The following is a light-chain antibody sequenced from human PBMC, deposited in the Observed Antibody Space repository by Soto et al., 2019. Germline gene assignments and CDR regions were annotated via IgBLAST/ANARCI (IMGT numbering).Light chain of an antibody. CDR1: QSLSGN. CDR3: QQYNNWPMT. Sequence: EIVMTQSPATLSVSPGERVTLSCRASQSLSGNLAWYQQKPGLAPRLLINRASTRATGIPARFSGSGSETEFTLTISSLQSEDFAVYYCQQYNNWPMTFGQGTKVEIK. CDR2: RAS. V-gene: IGKV3-15*01. J-gene: IGKJ1*01.